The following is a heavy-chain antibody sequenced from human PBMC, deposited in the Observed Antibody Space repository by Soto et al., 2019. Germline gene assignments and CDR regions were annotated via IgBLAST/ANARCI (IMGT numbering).Heavy chain of an antibody. CDR3: ARGLNYDFWSGYTLDY. D-gene: IGHD3-3*01. J-gene: IGHJ4*02. V-gene: IGHV4-39*01. CDR2: IYYSGST. CDR1: GGSISSSSYY. Sequence: KPSETLSLTCTVSGGSISSSSYYWGWIRQPPGKGLEWIGSIYYSGSTYYNPSLKSRVTISVDTSKNQFSLKLSSVTAADTAVYYCARGLNYDFWSGYTLDYWGQGTLVTVSS.